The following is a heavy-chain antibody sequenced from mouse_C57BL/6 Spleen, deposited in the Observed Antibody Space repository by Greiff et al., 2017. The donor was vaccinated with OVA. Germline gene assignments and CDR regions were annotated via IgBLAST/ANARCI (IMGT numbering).Heavy chain of an antibody. V-gene: IGHV5-16*01. J-gene: IGHJ1*03. CDR2: INYDGSST. CDR1: GFTFSDYY. Sequence: EVKLVESEGGLVQPGSFMKLSCTASGFTFSDYYMALVRQVPEKGLEWVANINYDGSSTYYLDAFKSRFIISRDNAKNILYLQMSSLKSEDTDTYYCARDRTGGYFDVWGTGTTVTVSS. CDR3: ARDRTGGYFDV.